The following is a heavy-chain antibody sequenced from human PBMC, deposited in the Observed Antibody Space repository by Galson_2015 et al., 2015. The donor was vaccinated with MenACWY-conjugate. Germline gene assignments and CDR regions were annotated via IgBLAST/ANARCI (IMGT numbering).Heavy chain of an antibody. D-gene: IGHD6-19*01. J-gene: IGHJ4*02. CDR2: IYDSGTT. CDR3: ARWVAVKMIEY. V-gene: IGHV4-61*08. Sequence: QVQLQESGPGLVKPSETLSLTCTVSGGSASSSGYYWTWIRQPPGKGLEWIGLIYDSGTTKYNPSLKGRVTISLDTSKNQVSLKLSSVTAADTAVYYCARWVAVKMIEYCGQGTLVTVSS. CDR1: GGSASSSGYY.